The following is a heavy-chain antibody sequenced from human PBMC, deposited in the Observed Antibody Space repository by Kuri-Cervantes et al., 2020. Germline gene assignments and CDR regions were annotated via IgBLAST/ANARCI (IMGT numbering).Heavy chain of an antibody. CDR1: GFTFSSYG. J-gene: IGHJ5*02. CDR2: VSDRGSVQ. V-gene: IGHV3-30*03. D-gene: IGHD3-22*01. CDR3: ARWHYYDPPRCFDP. Sequence: GGSLRLSCAASGFTFSSYGMHWVRQAPGKGLEWVAVVSDRGSVQYYADSVKGRFTIFRDNSKNTLYLQMNSLRAEDTAVYYCARWHYYDPPRCFDPWGQGTLVTVSS.